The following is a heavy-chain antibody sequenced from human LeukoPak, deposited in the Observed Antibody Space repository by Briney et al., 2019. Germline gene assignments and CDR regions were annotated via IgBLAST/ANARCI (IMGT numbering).Heavy chain of an antibody. CDR2: INHSGST. D-gene: IGHD4-17*01. V-gene: IGHV4-34*01. Sequence: SETLSLTCAVYGGSFSGYYRSWIRQPPGKGLEWIGEINHSGSTNYNPSLKSRVTISVDTSKNQFSLKLSSVTAADTAVYYCARVPTVTTYWFDPWGQGTLVTVSS. J-gene: IGHJ5*02. CDR3: ARVPTVTTYWFDP. CDR1: GGSFSGYY.